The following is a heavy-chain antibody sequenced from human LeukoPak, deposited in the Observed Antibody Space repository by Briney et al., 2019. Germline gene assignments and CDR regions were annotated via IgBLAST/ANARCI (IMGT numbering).Heavy chain of an antibody. CDR1: GGAISSESYY. D-gene: IGHD2-21*02. J-gene: IGHJ3*02. CDR2: IYSSGST. CDR3: ARGGAYCGGDCYSDDAFDI. V-gene: IGHV4-61*02. Sequence: SETLSLTCTVSGGAISSESYYWTWIRQPAGKGLEWIGRIYSSGSTNYNPSLKSRATIPVDTSKNQFSLKLSSVTAADTAVYYCARGGAYCGGDCYSDDAFDIWGQGTMVTVSS.